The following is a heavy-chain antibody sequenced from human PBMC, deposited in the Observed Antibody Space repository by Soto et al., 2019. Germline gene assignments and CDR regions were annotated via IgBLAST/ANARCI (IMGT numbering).Heavy chain of an antibody. J-gene: IGHJ4*02. D-gene: IGHD6-13*01. CDR3: ARLGYSSSGVDY. CDR2: IYHSGST. V-gene: IGHV4-30-2*01. CDR1: GGSISSGGYS. Sequence: SETLSLTCAVSGGSISSGGYSWSWIRQPPGKGLEWIGYIYHSGSTYYNPSLKSRVTISVDTSKNQFSLKLSSVTAADTAVYYCARLGYSSSGVDYWGQGTLVTVSS.